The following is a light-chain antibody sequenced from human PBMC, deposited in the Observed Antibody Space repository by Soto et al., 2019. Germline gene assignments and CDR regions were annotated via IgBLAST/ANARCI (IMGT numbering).Light chain of an antibody. Sequence: AIQLTPSPSSLSASVGDRVTITCRASQGISSALAWYQQKPGKAPKLLIYDASSLESGGPSRFSGSGSGTDFTLTISSLQTEDFATYYCQQFNSYSYTFGQGTKLEIK. CDR2: DAS. V-gene: IGKV1-13*02. CDR1: QGISSA. J-gene: IGKJ2*01. CDR3: QQFNSYSYT.